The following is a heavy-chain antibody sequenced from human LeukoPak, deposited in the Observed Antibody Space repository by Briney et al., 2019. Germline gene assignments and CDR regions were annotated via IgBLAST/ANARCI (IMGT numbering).Heavy chain of an antibody. J-gene: IGHJ4*02. V-gene: IGHV3-74*01. Sequence: PGGSLRLSCAASGFTFSSYWMHWVRQAPGKGLVWVSRINTDGSSTSYADSVKGRFTISRDNAKSTLYLQMNSLRAEDTAVYYCARRGIAVAGSFDYWGQGTLVTVSS. CDR2: INTDGSST. CDR3: ARRGIAVAGSFDY. CDR1: GFTFSSYW. D-gene: IGHD6-19*01.